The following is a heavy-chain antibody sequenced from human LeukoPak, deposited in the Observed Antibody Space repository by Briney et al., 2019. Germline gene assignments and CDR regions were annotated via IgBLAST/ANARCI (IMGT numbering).Heavy chain of an antibody. V-gene: IGHV3-23*01. CDR2: ISGSGGST. J-gene: IGHJ3*02. Sequence: GGSLRLSCAASGFTFSSYAMSWVRQAPGKGLEWVSAISGSGGSTYYADSVKGRFTISRDNSKNTLYLQMNSLRAEDTAVYYCARDPYSYGSNDDAFDIWGQGTMVTVSS. CDR1: GFTFSSYA. D-gene: IGHD3-10*01. CDR3: ARDPYSYGSNDDAFDI.